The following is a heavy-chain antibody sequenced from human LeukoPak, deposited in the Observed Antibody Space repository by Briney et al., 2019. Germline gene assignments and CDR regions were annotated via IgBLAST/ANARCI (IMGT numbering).Heavy chain of an antibody. CDR1: GYTFTSYA. CDR3: ARVGFDGSGSYYNS. CDR2: IIPIFGTA. D-gene: IGHD3-10*01. Sequence: SVKVSCKASGYTFTSYAISWVRQAPGQGLEWMGGIIPIFGTANYAQKFQGRVTITADESTSTAYMELSSLRSEDTAVYYCARVGFDGSGSYYNSWGQGTLVTVSS. V-gene: IGHV1-69*13. J-gene: IGHJ4*02.